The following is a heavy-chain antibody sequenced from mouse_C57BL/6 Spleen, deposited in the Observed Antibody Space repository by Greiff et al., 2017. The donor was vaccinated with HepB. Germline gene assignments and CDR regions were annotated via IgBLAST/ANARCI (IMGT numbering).Heavy chain of an antibody. Sequence: EVKLMESGGGLVQPGGSLKLSCAASGFTFSDYYMYWVRQTPEKRLEWVAYLSNGGGSTYYPDTVKGRFTISRDNAKNTLYRQMSRLKSEDTAMYYWARQLGNYNYAMDYWGQGTSVTVSS. J-gene: IGHJ4*01. CDR2: LSNGGGST. CDR3: ARQLGNYNYAMDY. V-gene: IGHV5-12*01. CDR1: GFTFSDYY. D-gene: IGHD2-1*01.